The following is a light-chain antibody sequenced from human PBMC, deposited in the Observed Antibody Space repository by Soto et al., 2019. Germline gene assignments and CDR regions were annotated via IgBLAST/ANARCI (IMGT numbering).Light chain of an antibody. CDR1: SSDVGGYNY. CDR3: SSFASSIPLV. CDR2: DVT. Sequence: QSVLTQPDSVSGSPGQSITISCTGTSSDVGGYNYVSWYQQHPGKAPKLLICDVTNRPSGVSNRFSGSKSGNTASLTISGLQTEDEADYYCSSFASSIPLVFGGGTKLTVL. J-gene: IGLJ2*01. V-gene: IGLV2-14*03.